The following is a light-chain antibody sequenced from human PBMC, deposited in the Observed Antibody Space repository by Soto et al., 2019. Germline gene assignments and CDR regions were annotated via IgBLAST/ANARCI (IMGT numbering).Light chain of an antibody. J-gene: IGKJ5*01. Sequence: EIVLTQSPATLSLSPGERATLSCRASQSVSSSYLAWYQQKPGQAPRLLIYGASSRATGIPDRFSGSGSGTDFTLTISRLEPEDFAVYYCQQHGTSPITFGQGTRLEI. CDR3: QQHGTSPIT. CDR1: QSVSSSY. V-gene: IGKV3-20*01. CDR2: GAS.